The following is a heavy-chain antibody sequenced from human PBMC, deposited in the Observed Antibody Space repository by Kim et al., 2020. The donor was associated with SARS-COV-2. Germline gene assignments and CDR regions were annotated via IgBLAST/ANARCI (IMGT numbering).Heavy chain of an antibody. J-gene: IGHJ4*02. V-gene: IGHV1-46*01. CDR3: ARAADYYDSSGYYHFDY. D-gene: IGHD3-22*01. Sequence: FQGRVTMTRDTSTSTVYMELSSLRSEDTAVYYCARAADYYDSSGYYHFDYWGQGTLVTVSS.